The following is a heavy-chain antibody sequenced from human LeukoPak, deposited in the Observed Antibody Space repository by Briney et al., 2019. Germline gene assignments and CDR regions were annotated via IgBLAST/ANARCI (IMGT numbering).Heavy chain of an antibody. CDR3: ARARPPPTVYFDY. Sequence: GGSLRLSCAASGFTFSDYYMSWIRQAPGKGLEWVSYISSSGSTIYYADSVKGRFTISRDNAKNSLYLQMNSLRAEDTSVYYCARARPPPTVYFDYWGQGTLVTVSS. D-gene: IGHD4-17*01. CDR2: ISSSGSTI. J-gene: IGHJ4*02. CDR1: GFTFSDYY. V-gene: IGHV3-11*01.